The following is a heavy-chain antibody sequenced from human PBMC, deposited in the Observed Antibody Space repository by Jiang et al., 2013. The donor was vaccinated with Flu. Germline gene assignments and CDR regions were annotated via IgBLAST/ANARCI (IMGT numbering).Heavy chain of an antibody. J-gene: IGHJ4*02. CDR1: GYPSEVVTT. CDR2: SIIWEH. CDR3: ARDWGQLVPFDY. Sequence: SLTCAVSGYPSEVVTTGAGSGSPQGRDWSGLGVSIIWEHLLQPSLKSRVTISVDTSKNQFSLKLSSVTAADTAVYYCARDWGQLVPFDYWGQGTLVTVSS. D-gene: IGHD6-13*01. V-gene: IGHV4-38-2*02.